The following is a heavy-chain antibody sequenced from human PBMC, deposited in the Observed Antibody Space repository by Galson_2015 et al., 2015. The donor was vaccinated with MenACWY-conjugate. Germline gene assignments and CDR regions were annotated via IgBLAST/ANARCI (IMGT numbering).Heavy chain of an antibody. CDR2: ISYDGRNK. Sequence: SLRLSCAGSGFTFRNYGMHWVRQAPGKGLEGVAVISYDGRNKYYANSVKGRFTISRDNSTNTLYLQMNSLRPEDTAVYYCAKAQRWCSGGACYPDYWGQGTLVTVSS. CDR3: AKAQRWCSGGACYPDY. D-gene: IGHD2-15*01. CDR1: GFTFRNYG. V-gene: IGHV3-30*18. J-gene: IGHJ4*02.